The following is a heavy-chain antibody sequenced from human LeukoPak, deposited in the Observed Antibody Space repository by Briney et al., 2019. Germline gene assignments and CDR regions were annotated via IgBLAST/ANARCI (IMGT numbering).Heavy chain of an antibody. V-gene: IGHV3-7*01. D-gene: IGHD3-22*01. CDR3: ATDRRYFYDSSGYYWRHAFDI. CDR2: IKQDGSEK. Sequence: PGGSLRLSCAASGFTLGDYWMTWVRQSPGKGLEWVANIKQDGSEKYYVDSVKGRFIISRDNAKNSLYLQMRSLRVGDTAVYYCATDRRYFYDSSGYYWRHAFDIWGQGTMVTVSS. CDR1: GFTLGDYW. J-gene: IGHJ3*02.